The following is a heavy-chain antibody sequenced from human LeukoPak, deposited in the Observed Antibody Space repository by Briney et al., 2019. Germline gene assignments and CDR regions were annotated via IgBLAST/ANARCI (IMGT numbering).Heavy chain of an antibody. J-gene: IGHJ3*02. CDR3: AFATTPYYYDSHSRGSAFDI. CDR2: INPNSGGT. V-gene: IGHV1-2*02. D-gene: IGHD3-22*01. CDR1: GGTFSSYA. Sequence: ASVKVSCKASGGTFSSYAISWVRQAPGQGLEWMGWINPNSGGTNYAQKFQGRVTMTRDTSISTAYMELSRLRSDDTAVYYCAFATTPYYYDSHSRGSAFDIWGQGTMVTVSS.